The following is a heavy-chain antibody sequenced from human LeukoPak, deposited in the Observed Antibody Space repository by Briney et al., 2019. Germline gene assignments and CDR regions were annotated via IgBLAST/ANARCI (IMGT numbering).Heavy chain of an antibody. CDR3: TTDGAYCSGGTCDDY. J-gene: IGHJ4*02. D-gene: IGHD2-15*01. V-gene: IGHV3-15*01. CDR1: GFTFRNAW. Sequence: PGGSLRLSCAASGFTFRNAWMSWARQAPGKGLEWVGRIKSKSDGGTTDFAAPVKGRFTISRDDSRNTLFLEMNSLKTEDTAVYYCTTDGAYCSGGTCDDYWGQGTLVTVSS. CDR2: IKSKSDGGTT.